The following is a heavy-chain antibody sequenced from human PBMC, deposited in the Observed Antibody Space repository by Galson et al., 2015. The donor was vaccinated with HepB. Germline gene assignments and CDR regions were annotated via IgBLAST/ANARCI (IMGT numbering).Heavy chain of an antibody. J-gene: IGHJ4*02. Sequence: SLRLSCAASGFTSSGSAIHWVRQASGKGPAWVGRIRSKASDYATAYAASLKGRFTISRDDSKNTAYLHMNSLKTEDTAVYYCLRLGDLSGYSSSWGQGTLVTVSS. D-gene: IGHD6-13*01. CDR3: LRLGDLSGYSSS. V-gene: IGHV3-73*01. CDR1: GFTSSGSA. CDR2: IRSKASDYAT.